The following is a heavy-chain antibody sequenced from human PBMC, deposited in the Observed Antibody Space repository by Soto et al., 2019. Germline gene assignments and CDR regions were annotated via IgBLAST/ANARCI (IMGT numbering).Heavy chain of an antibody. J-gene: IGHJ4*02. D-gene: IGHD6-13*01. Sequence: ASVTVSCKASVYTLTSYDINWVRQAPGQGLEWMGWMNPNSGNTGYAQKFQGRVTMTRNTSISTAYMELSSLRSDDTAVFYCARELRITTAGPRPYDFWGQGTLVTVSS. CDR3: ARELRITTAGPRPYDF. CDR2: MNPNSGNT. V-gene: IGHV1-8*01. CDR1: VYTLTSYD.